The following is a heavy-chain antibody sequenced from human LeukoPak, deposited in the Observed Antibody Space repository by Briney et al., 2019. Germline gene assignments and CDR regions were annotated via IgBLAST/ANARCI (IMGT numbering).Heavy chain of an antibody. CDR1: GFTFSTYA. CDR2: ISASGGST. CDR3: ARTSYDYVWGSYRNFDY. Sequence: GGSLRLSCAASGFTFSTYAMSWVRQAPGKGLEWVSGISASGGSTYYADSVKGRFTISRDNSKNTLYLQMNSLRAEDTAVYYCARTSYDYVWGSYRNFDYWGQGTLVTVSS. D-gene: IGHD3-16*02. V-gene: IGHV3-23*01. J-gene: IGHJ4*02.